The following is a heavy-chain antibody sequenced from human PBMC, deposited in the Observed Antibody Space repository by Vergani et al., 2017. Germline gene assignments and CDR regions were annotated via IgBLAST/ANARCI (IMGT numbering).Heavy chain of an antibody. CDR1: GYSVSSGYY. CDR2: IYHSGRT. V-gene: IGHV4-38-2*01. CDR3: ARRHPRIVVVPDLTEGTVDV. Sequence: QVRLKESDPGPVKPSETLSLTCAVSGYSVSSGYYWGRIRQPPGKGLEWIGNIYHSGRTEYNPSLRSRVNISIDTSNNQFSLSLTSVTAADTAVYYCARRHPRIVVVPDLTEGTVDVWGQGILVTVSS. D-gene: IGHD2-21*01. J-gene: IGHJ3*01.